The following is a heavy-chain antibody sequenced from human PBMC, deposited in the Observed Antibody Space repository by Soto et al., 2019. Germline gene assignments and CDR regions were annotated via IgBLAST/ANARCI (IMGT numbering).Heavy chain of an antibody. CDR2: IYYSGRA. CDR3: VSTYYYDSSGLIDY. V-gene: IGHV4-30-4*01. Sequence: QVQLQESGPGLVKPSQTLSPPGPFPVAPSSGGVTYGSWIRKPQGKGWEWIGNIYYSGRAYYKPSLKSRLNISVDTSKNQFYLKLSSVTAADTAVYYCVSTYYYDSSGLIDYWGQGTLVTVSS. J-gene: IGHJ4*02. CDR1: VAPSSGGVTY. D-gene: IGHD3-22*01.